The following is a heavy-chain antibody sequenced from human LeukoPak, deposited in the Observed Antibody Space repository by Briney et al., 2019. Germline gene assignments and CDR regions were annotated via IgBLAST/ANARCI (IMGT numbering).Heavy chain of an antibody. CDR1: GFTFNSYS. J-gene: IGHJ3*02. D-gene: IGHD4-17*01. CDR2: ISSSSSYI. CDR3: ARADYGDYGDAFDI. V-gene: IGHV3-21*01. Sequence: GGSLRLSCAASGFTFNSYSMNWVRQAPGKGLEWVSSISSSSSYIYYADSVKGRFTISRDNAKNSLYLQMNSLRAEDTAVYYCARADYGDYGDAFDIWGQGTMVTVSS.